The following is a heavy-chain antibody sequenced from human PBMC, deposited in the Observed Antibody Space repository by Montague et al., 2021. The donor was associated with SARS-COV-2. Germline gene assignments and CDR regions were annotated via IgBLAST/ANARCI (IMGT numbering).Heavy chain of an antibody. D-gene: IGHD3-3*01. CDR1: GGSFSGYY. V-gene: IGHV4-34*01. Sequence: SETRSLTCGVYGGSFSGYYWSWICQPPGKGLQWIGGINHSGSTNYNSSLNSRGTISLDTSKNQFSLKLTSVSAADTAVYYCARGLGRPGTIFGVALYRGQGTLVTVSS. CDR3: ARGLGRPGTIFGVALY. CDR2: INHSGST. J-gene: IGHJ4*02.